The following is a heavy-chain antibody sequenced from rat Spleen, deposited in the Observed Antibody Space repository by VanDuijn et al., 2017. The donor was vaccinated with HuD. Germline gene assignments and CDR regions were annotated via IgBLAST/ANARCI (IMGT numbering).Heavy chain of an antibody. D-gene: IGHD1-11*01. CDR1: GFTYNDYA. CDR2: ISTGGGDT. J-gene: IGHJ4*01. CDR3: VKEANYGGLMDA. Sequence: EVQLVESGGGLVQPGRSLKLSCAASGFTYNDYAMAWVRQAPAKGLEWVATISTGGGDTYYRDSVRGRFTISRENAENTVYLQMNSLRSEDTATYYCVKEANYGGLMDAWGQGASVTVSS. V-gene: IGHV5S13*01.